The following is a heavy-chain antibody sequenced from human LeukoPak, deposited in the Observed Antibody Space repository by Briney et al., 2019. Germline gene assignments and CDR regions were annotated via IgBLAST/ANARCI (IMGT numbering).Heavy chain of an antibody. D-gene: IGHD1-26*01. CDR3: ARYIGSYGDY. V-gene: IGHV4-38-2*02. CDR1: GYSISSGYY. Sequence: PSETLSLTCTVSGYSISSGYYWGWIRQPPGKGLEWIGSIYHSGSTYYNPSLKSRVTISVDTSKNQFSLKLGSVTAADTAVYYCARYIGSYGDYWGQGTLVTVSS. J-gene: IGHJ4*02. CDR2: IYHSGST.